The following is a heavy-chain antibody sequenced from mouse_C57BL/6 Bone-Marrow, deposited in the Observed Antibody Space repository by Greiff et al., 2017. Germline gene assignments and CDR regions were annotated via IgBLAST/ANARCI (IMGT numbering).Heavy chain of an antibody. J-gene: IGHJ4*01. Sequence: QVQLLQPGAELVMPGASVKLSCKASGFPFTSYWMPWVKQTPGHGLEWIGEIDPSASSTNSNQKFKGQSTLTVDTSSSTAYRQLSSLTAEDSADYYGARDYYGSSRYAMDYWGQGTSVTGSS. V-gene: IGHV1-69*01. CDR1: GFPFTSYW. D-gene: IGHD1-1*01. CDR3: ARDYYGSSRYAMDY. CDR2: IDPSASST.